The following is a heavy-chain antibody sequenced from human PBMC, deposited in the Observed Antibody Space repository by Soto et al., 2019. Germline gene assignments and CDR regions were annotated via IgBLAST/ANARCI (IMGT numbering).Heavy chain of an antibody. J-gene: IGHJ4*02. V-gene: IGHV4-31*03. Sequence: QVQLQESGPGLVKPSQTLSLTCTVSGGSISSGGYYWSWIRQHPGKGLEWIGYIYYSGSTYYNPSLQSRVTISVDTSKNQFSLKLSSVTAADTTVYYCARDALRSWYRYFDYWGQGTLVTVSS. CDR1: GGSISSGGYY. CDR3: ARDALRSWYRYFDY. CDR2: IYYSGST. D-gene: IGHD6-13*01.